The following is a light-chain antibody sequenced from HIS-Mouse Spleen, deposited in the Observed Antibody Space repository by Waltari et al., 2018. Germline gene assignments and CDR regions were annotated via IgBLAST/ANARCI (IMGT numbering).Light chain of an antibody. CDR2: DVS. Sequence: QSALTQPASVAGSPGQSITISCTGTSSHVGGYNYVSWYQQHPGKAPKLMIYDVSNRPSGVSNRFSGSKSGNTASLTISGLQAEDEADYYCSSYTSSNYVFGTGTKVTVL. V-gene: IGLV2-14*03. J-gene: IGLJ1*01. CDR1: SSHVGGYNY. CDR3: SSYTSSNYV.